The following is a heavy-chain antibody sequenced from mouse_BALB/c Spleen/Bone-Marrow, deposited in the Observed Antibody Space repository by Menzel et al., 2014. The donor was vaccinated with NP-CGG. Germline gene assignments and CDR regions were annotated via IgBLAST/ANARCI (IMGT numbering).Heavy chain of an antibody. CDR3: SARDHRYEGYAMDN. CDR2: IDPENGDT. V-gene: IGHV14-4*02. J-gene: IGHJ4*01. CDR1: GFNIKDYY. D-gene: IGHD2-14*01. Sequence: VQLQQSGAELVRSGASVKLSCTASGFNIKDYYMYWVKQRPEQGLEWIGWIDPENGDTEYAPKFQGKATMTADTSSNTAYLQLSSLTSEDTAVYYCSARDHRYEGYAMDNWGQGTSVTVSS.